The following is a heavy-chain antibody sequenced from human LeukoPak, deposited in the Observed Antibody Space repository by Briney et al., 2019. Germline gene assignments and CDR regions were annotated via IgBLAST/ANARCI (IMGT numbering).Heavy chain of an antibody. CDR3: ARVELLWFGELDY. CDR2: INHSGST. J-gene: IGHJ4*02. Sequence: SETLSLTCAVYGGSFSGYYWSWIHQPPGKGLEWIGEINHSGSTNYNPSLKSRVTRSVDTSKNQFSLKLSSVTAADTAVYYCARVELLWFGELDYWGQGTLVTVSS. D-gene: IGHD3-10*01. V-gene: IGHV4-34*01. CDR1: GGSFSGYY.